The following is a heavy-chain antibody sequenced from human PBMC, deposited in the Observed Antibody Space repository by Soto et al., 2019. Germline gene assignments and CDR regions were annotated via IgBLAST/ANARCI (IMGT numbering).Heavy chain of an antibody. V-gene: IGHV3-21*01. CDR2: ISSSSSYI. CDR3: ARTGTTYGLDI. J-gene: IGHJ3*02. CDR1: GFTFSSYS. Sequence: XVSLSLAFAASGFTFSSYSMNWVRQAPGKGLEWVSSISSSSSYIYYADSVKGRFTVSRDNAKNSLYLQMNSLRAEDTAVYYCARTGTTYGLDIWGQRTMVTVSS. D-gene: IGHD1-1*01.